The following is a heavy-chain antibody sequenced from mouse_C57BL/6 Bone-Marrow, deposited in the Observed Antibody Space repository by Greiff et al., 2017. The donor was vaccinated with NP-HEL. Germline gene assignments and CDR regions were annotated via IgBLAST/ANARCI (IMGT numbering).Heavy chain of an antibody. J-gene: IGHJ3*01. D-gene: IGHD2-10*01. V-gene: IGHV5-17*01. CDR3: ARRAYYGNCSFAY. CDR2: ISSGSSTI. CDR1: GFTFSDYG. Sequence: EVMLVESGGGLVKPGGSLKLSCAASGFTFSDYGMHWVRQAPEKGLEWVAYISSGSSTIYYADTVKGRFTISRDNAKNTLFLQMTSLRSEDTAMYYCARRAYYGNCSFAYWGQGTLVTVSA.